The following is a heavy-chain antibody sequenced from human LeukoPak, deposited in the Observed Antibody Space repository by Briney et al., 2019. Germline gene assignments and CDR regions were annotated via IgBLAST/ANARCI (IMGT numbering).Heavy chain of an antibody. V-gene: IGHV4-34*01. CDR1: GFTFSDYY. D-gene: IGHD3-3*01. Sequence: GSLRLSCAASGFTFSDYYMSWIRQAPGKGLEWSGEINHSGSTNYNPSLKSRVTISVDKSKNQFSLKLSSVTAADTAVYYCARGSNDFWSGYYIGRSLDYWGQGTLVTVSS. CDR2: INHSGST. CDR3: ARGSNDFWSGYYIGRSLDY. J-gene: IGHJ4*02.